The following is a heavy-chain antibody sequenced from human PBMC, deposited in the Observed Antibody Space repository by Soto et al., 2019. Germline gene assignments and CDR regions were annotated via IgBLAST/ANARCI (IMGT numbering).Heavy chain of an antibody. Sequence: GESLKISCAASGFTFSHYAMHWVRQAPGKGLEWVAIISYDGTKKYYADSMKGRFTISRDNSKYMLSLQMNSLTAEDRVVYYCARENYGEYYFDYWGQGTLVTVSS. CDR3: ARENYGEYYFDY. CDR2: ISYDGTKK. J-gene: IGHJ4*02. D-gene: IGHD3-10*01. V-gene: IGHV3-30-3*01. CDR1: GFTFSHYA.